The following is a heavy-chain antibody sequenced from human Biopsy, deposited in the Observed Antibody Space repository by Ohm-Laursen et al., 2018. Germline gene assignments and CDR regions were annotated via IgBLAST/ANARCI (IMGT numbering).Heavy chain of an antibody. D-gene: IGHD2-21*02. CDR1: GYAFHTYY. Sequence: ASVKVSCKASGYAFHTYYMHWVRQAPGQGLEWLGYINPSGRYTRNAQSFQGRVTMTRDTSTSTAYMELSGLTSDDTAVYYCARPRGTATAIADGLDYWGQGTLVTVSS. J-gene: IGHJ4*02. CDR2: INPSGRYT. V-gene: IGHV1-46*02. CDR3: ARPRGTATAIADGLDY.